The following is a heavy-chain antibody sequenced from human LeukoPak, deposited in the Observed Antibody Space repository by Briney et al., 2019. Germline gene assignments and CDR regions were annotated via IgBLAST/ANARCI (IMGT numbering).Heavy chain of an antibody. Sequence: GGSLRLSCAASGFTFSSYAMSWVRQAPGKGLEWASGISDSGGSTYYADSVKGRLTISRDNSKNTLYLQMNSLRAEDTAVYYCAKGLRLAGSFDYWGQGTLVTVSS. D-gene: IGHD5-12*01. V-gene: IGHV3-23*01. CDR1: GFTFSSYA. J-gene: IGHJ4*02. CDR3: AKGLRLAGSFDY. CDR2: ISDSGGST.